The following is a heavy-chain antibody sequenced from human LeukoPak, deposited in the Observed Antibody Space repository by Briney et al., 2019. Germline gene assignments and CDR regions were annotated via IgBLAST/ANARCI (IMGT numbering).Heavy chain of an antibody. CDR3: ARALYNIGWLGFDY. D-gene: IGHD6-19*01. J-gene: IGHJ4*02. V-gene: IGHV4-59*01. CDR2: IYYSGST. Sequence: NPSETLSLTCTVSGGSISSDYWSWIRQPPGKGLEWMGYIYYSGSTNYNPSLKSRVTISVDTSKNQFSLKLSSVTAADTAVYYCARALYNIGWLGFDYWGQGTLVTVSS. CDR1: GGSISSDY.